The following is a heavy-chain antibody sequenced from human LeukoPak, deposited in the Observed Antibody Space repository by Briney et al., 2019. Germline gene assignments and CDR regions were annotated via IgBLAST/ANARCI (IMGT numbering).Heavy chain of an antibody. J-gene: IGHJ4*02. V-gene: IGHV3-53*04. D-gene: IGHD3-22*01. CDR1: GFTVSSNY. CDR3: ARGLPYYDSSSRLEYYFDY. CDR2: IYSGGST. Sequence: GSLRLSCAASGFTVSSNYMSWVRQAPGKGLEWVSGIYSGGSTYYADSVKGRFTISRHNSKNTLYLQMNSLRAEDTAVYYCARGLPYYDSSSRLEYYFDYWGQGTLVTVSS.